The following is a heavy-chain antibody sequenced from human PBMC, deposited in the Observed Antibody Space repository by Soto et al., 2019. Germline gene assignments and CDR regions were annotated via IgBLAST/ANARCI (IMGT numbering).Heavy chain of an antibody. Sequence: QVQLQQWGAGLLKPSATLSLTCAVYGGSFSAYHWSWIRQAPGKGLEWIGEIDYRGNTNYIPSLRSRVSMSVDTSKNQFSLRLSAVTAADTAVYYCARSMNDHKHHHWGFDNWGHGTRVTVSS. J-gene: IGHJ4*01. CDR3: ARSMNDHKHHHWGFDN. V-gene: IGHV4-34*02. D-gene: IGHD7-27*01. CDR2: IDYRGNT. CDR1: GGSFSAYH.